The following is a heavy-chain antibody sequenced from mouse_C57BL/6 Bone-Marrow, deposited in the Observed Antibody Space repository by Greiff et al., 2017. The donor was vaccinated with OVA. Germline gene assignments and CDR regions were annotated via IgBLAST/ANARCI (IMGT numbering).Heavy chain of an antibody. Sequence: EVKLMESGGGLVQPGGSLSLSCAASGFTFTDYYMSWVRQPPGKALEWLGFIRNKANGYTTEYSASVKGRFTISRDNSQSILYLQMNALRAEDSATYYCARYWDYLDYWGQGTTLTVSS. CDR3: ARYWDYLDY. V-gene: IGHV7-3*01. CDR1: GFTFTDYY. CDR2: IRNKANGYTT. J-gene: IGHJ2*01. D-gene: IGHD4-1*01.